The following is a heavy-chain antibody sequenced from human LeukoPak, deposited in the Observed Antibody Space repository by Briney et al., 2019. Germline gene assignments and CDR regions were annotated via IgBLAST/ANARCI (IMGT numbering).Heavy chain of an antibody. CDR3: ASLRFLEWLAKDY. V-gene: IGHV3-21*01. Sequence: PGGSLRLSCAASGFTFSSYSMNWVRQAPGKGLEWVSSISSSSSYIYYADSVKGRFTISRDNAKNSLYLQMNSLRAEDTAVYYCASLRFLEWLAKDYWGQGTLVTVSS. CDR1: GFTFSSYS. J-gene: IGHJ4*02. CDR2: ISSSSSYI. D-gene: IGHD3-3*01.